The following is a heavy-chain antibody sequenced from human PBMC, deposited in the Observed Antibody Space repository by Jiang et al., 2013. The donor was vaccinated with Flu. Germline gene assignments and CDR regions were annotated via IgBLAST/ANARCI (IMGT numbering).Heavy chain of an antibody. CDR1: GYSFPNYW. CDR3: VRGQRPEHSTNWSTQSEYYFDY. J-gene: IGHJ4*02. V-gene: IGHV5-51*01. Sequence: VQLVESGAEVKKPGESLKLSCKGFGYSFPNYWIGWVRQMPGKGLEWMGIIYPGDSDTRYSPSFQGQVTISADKSISTAYLQWSSLEASDTAMYYCVRGQRPEHSTNWSTQSEYYFDYWGQGTLVHRLL. D-gene: IGHD2-2*01. CDR2: IYPGDSDT.